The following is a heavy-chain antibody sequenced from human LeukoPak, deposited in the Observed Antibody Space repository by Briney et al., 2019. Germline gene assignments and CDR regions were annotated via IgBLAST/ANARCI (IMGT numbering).Heavy chain of an antibody. J-gene: IGHJ5*02. CDR1: GYTFTSYD. V-gene: IGHV1-8*01. Sequence: ASVKVSCKASGYTFTSYDINWVRQATGQGLEWMGWMNPNSGNTGYAQKFQGRLTMTRNTSIRKAYMELSSLRSEDPAVYYCARSITMVRGVIGWFDPWGQGTLVTASS. D-gene: IGHD3-10*01. CDR3: ARSITMVRGVIGWFDP. CDR2: MNPNSGNT.